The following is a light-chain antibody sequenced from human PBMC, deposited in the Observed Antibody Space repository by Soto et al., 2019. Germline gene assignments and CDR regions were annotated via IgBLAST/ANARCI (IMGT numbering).Light chain of an antibody. CDR1: QSVSDN. CDR2: GAS. Sequence: EIVLTQSPGTLSVSPGERVTLSFRASQSVSDNLAWYQQKPGQAPRLLIYGASIRATDIPARFSGSGSGTEFSLTISSLEPEDFAVYYCQEGTYWPAFGGGTKVDIK. CDR3: QEGTYWPA. J-gene: IGKJ4*01. V-gene: IGKV3D-15*01.